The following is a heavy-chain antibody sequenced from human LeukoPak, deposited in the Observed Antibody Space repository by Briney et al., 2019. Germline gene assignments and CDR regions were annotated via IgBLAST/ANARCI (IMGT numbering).Heavy chain of an antibody. Sequence: SETLSLTCTVSGGSISSYYWSWIRQFPGKGLEWIGYIYYSGSTSYNPSLKSRVSISVDMSKNQFSLKLSSVTAADTAVYYCARQNYSSSLFDYWGQGTLVTVFS. CDR1: GGSISSYY. CDR2: IYYSGST. CDR3: ARQNYSSSLFDY. J-gene: IGHJ4*02. D-gene: IGHD6-13*01. V-gene: IGHV4-59*08.